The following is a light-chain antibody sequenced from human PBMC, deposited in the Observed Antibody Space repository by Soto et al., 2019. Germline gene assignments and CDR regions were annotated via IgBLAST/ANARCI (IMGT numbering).Light chain of an antibody. J-gene: IGKJ1*01. CDR1: QTVNTY. CDR3: QQDYSSPWT. CDR2: AAS. V-gene: IGKV1-39*01. Sequence: DIQMTQSPSSLSASIGDRVTITCRASQTVNTYLHWYQQKPGKAPKLLIYAASNLQSGVPSRFSGSASGKNFPLSFNSLHPEDFTTYYCQQDYSSPWTFGQGTKVEIK.